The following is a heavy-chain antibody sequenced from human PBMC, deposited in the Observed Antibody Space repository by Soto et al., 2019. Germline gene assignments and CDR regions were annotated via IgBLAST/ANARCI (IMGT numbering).Heavy chain of an antibody. CDR3: AKDSNWNALDYYYMDV. Sequence: GGSLRLSCAASGFTFSSYAMSWVRQAPGKGLEWVSAISGSGGSTYYADSVKGRFTIPRDNSKNTLYLQMNSLRAEDTAVYYCAKDSNWNALDYYYMDVWGKGTTVTVSS. CDR1: GFTFSSYA. J-gene: IGHJ6*03. V-gene: IGHV3-23*01. D-gene: IGHD1-1*01. CDR2: ISGSGGST.